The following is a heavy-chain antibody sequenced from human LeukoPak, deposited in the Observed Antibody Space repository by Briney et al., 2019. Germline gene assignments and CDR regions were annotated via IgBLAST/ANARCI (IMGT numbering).Heavy chain of an antibody. CDR1: GGSISSSSYY. CDR2: IYYSVST. CDR3: ARIVGDSYGYPYYYMDV. D-gene: IGHD5-18*01. J-gene: IGHJ6*03. Sequence: SETLSLTCTVSGGSISSSSYYWGWIRQPPGKGLEWIGSIYYSVSTYYNPSLKSRVTISVDTSKNQFSLKLSSVTAADTAVYYCARIVGDSYGYPYYYMDVWGKGTTVTVSS. V-gene: IGHV4-39*07.